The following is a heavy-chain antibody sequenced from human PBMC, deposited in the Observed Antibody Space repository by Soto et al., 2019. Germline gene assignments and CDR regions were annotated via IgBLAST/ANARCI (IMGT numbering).Heavy chain of an antibody. V-gene: IGHV3-23*01. J-gene: IGHJ4*02. CDR3: AHRTGFDY. CDR1: GYTFSSFD. CDR2: VSGSGGGT. Sequence: EVQLWESGGGLVQPGGSLRLSCAVSGYTFSSFDMSWVRQAPGKGREWVSTVSGSGGGTNYADSVKGRFTISRDISNYTVYLQMNSLRAEDTAVYYCAHRTGFDYWGQGALVTVSS.